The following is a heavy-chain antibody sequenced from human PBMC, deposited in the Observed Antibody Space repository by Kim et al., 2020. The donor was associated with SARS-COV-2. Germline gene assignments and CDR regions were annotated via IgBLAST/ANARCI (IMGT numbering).Heavy chain of an antibody. CDR1: GFTFSTYA. J-gene: IGHJ4*02. CDR3: AKESGSSGWYNFDF. Sequence: GGSLRLSCAASGFTFSTYAMSWVRQAPGKGLEWVSGISGSGGGTYYADSVKGRFTISRDNSENTLYLQMNSLRADDTAVYYCAKESGSSGWYNFDFWGQGALVTVSS. V-gene: IGHV3-23*01. D-gene: IGHD6-19*01. CDR2: ISGSGGGT.